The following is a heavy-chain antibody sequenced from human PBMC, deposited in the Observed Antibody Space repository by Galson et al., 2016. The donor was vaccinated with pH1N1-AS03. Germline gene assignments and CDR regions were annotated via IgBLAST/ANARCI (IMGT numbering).Heavy chain of an antibody. D-gene: IGHD5-24*01. CDR2: IYPGDSDT. Sequence: QSGAEVKKPGESLMISCKASGFRFTTYWIAWARQLPGKGLEWMGFIYPGDSDTKYSPSFQGQVTISADKSISTAYLRWNSLKASDTAMYYCARGDGYNYYFDYWGQGTLVIVSS. V-gene: IGHV5-51*03. J-gene: IGHJ4*02. CDR1: GFRFTTYW. CDR3: ARGDGYNYYFDY.